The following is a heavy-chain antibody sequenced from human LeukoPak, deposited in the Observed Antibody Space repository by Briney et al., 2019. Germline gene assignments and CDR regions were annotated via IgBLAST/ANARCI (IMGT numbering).Heavy chain of an antibody. CDR1: GFTFDDYG. J-gene: IGHJ4*02. CDR3: ARERGVSHPFDY. CDR2: IKNDGSGI. D-gene: IGHD2-21*01. Sequence: GGSLRLSCAASGFTFDDYGMSWVRQAPGKGLVWVARIKNDGSGIIYADSVEGRFTISRDNSRNTLYLQMNSLRAEDTAVYYCARERGVSHPFDYWGQGTLVTVSS. V-gene: IGHV3-74*01.